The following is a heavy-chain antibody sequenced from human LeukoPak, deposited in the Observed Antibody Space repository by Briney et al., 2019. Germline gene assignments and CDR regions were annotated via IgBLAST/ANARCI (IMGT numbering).Heavy chain of an antibody. CDR2: IYYSGST. CDR3: ARRCGGDCYYYYYMDV. J-gene: IGHJ6*03. CDR1: GGSISSYY. D-gene: IGHD2-21*01. V-gene: IGHV4-59*08. Sequence: SETLSLTCTVSGGSISSYYWSWIRQPPGEGLEWIGYIYYSGSTNYNPSLKSRVTISVDTSKNQFSLKLSSVTAADTAVYYCARRCGGDCYYYYYMDVWGKGTTVTVSS.